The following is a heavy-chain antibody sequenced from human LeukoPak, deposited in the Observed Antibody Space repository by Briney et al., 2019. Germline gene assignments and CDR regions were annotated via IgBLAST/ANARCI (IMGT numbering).Heavy chain of an antibody. Sequence: SETLSLTCTVSGGSISSYYWSWIRQPPGKGLEWIGYIYYSGSTNYNPSLKSRVTMSVDTSKNQFSLKLSSVTAADTAVYYCARDTKPPGIAADYYYGMDVWGQGTTVTVSS. CDR3: ARDTKPPGIAADYYYGMDV. V-gene: IGHV4-59*12. D-gene: IGHD6-13*01. CDR2: IYYSGST. J-gene: IGHJ6*02. CDR1: GGSISSYY.